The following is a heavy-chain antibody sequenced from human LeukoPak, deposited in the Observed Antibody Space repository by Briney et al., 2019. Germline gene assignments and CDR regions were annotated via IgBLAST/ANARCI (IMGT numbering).Heavy chain of an antibody. CDR2: MNPNSGNT. J-gene: IGHJ6*03. Sequence: ASVKVSCKASGYTFTSYDINWVRQATGQGLEWMGWMNPNSGNTGYAQKFQGRVTMTRNTSISTAYMELRSLRSEDTAVYYCARESGYYDFWSGYYYYYMDVWGKGTTVTVSS. D-gene: IGHD3-3*01. CDR1: GYTFTSYD. V-gene: IGHV1-8*01. CDR3: ARESGYYDFWSGYYYYYMDV.